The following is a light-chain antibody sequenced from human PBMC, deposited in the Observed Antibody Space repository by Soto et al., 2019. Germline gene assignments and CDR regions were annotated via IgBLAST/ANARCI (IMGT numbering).Light chain of an antibody. V-gene: IGKV1-5*03. Sequence: DMQLTPSPSTLSPCVGERVTITCRASQSISRWWAWYQQKPGKAPKLLIYKASNLESGVPSRFSGSGYGTEFTLTISSLQPEDAATYYCQQYNTYLTWTFGQGTRWIS. CDR3: QQYNTYLTWT. CDR2: KAS. J-gene: IGKJ1*01. CDR1: QSISRW.